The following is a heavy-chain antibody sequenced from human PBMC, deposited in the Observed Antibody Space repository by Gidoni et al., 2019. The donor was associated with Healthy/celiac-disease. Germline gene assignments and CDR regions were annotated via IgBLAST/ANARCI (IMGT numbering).Heavy chain of an antibody. CDR2: IYYSGST. Sequence: QVQLQESGPGLVKPSETLSLTCTVSGGSISSYYWSWIRQPPGKGLEWIGYIYYSGSTNYNPSLKSRVTISVDTSKNQFSLKLSSVTAADTAVYYCARVFSIAAAGVGSDAFDIWGQGTMVTVSS. D-gene: IGHD6-13*01. J-gene: IGHJ3*02. CDR3: ARVFSIAAAGVGSDAFDI. CDR1: GGSISSYY. V-gene: IGHV4-59*01.